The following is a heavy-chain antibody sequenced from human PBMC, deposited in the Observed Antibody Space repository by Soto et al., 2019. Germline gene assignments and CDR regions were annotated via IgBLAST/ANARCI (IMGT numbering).Heavy chain of an antibody. Sequence: QVQLVESGGGVVQPGRSLRLSCAASGCTFSSYAMHWVRQAPGKGLEWVAVISYDGSNKYYADSVECRFTISGDNSKNTLDLQMNSLRAEDTAVYYCARDILDTGMAHDYWGQGTLFTVSS. CDR1: GCTFSSYA. J-gene: IGHJ4*02. CDR3: ARDILDTGMAHDY. D-gene: IGHD5-18*01. CDR2: ISYDGSNK. V-gene: IGHV3-30-3*01.